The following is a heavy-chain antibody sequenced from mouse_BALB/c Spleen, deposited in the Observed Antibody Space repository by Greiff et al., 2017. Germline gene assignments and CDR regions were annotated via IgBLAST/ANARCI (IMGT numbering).Heavy chain of an antibody. CDR3: ARSDYDYEGSAMDY. Sequence: EVQRVESGPGLVKPSQSLSLTCSVTGYSITSGYYWNWIRQFPGNKLEWMGYISYSGSTSYNPSLKSRISITRDTSKNQFFLQLNSVTTEDTATYYCARSDYDYEGSAMDYWGQGTSVTVSS. CDR2: ISYSGST. J-gene: IGHJ4*01. V-gene: IGHV3-2*02. CDR1: GYSITSGYY. D-gene: IGHD2-4*01.